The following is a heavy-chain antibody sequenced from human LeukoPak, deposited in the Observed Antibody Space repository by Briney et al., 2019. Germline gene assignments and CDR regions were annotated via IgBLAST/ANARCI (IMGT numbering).Heavy chain of an antibody. CDR3: ARCSTPHWIFDAFDI. CDR1: GYTFTGHY. J-gene: IGHJ3*02. Sequence: ASVKVSCKASGYTFTGHYMHWVRQAPGQGPEWMGWINPNSDGTNYAQKFQGRVTMTRDTSISTAYMELSGLRSDDTAVYYCARCSTPHWIFDAFDIWGQGTMVTVSS. D-gene: IGHD1-1*01. V-gene: IGHV1-2*02. CDR2: INPNSDGT.